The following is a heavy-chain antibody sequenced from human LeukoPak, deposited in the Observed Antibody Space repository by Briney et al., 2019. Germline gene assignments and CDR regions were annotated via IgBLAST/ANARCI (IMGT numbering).Heavy chain of an antibody. D-gene: IGHD3-22*01. V-gene: IGHV1-69*13. CDR2: IIPIFGTA. Sequence: ASVKVSCKASGYTFTSYFMHWVRQAPGQGLEWMGGIIPIFGTANYAQKFQGRVTITADESTSTAYMELSSLRSEDTAVYYCARMYYYDSSGYRGWGQGTLVTVSS. CDR1: GYTFTSYF. J-gene: IGHJ4*02. CDR3: ARMYYYDSSGYRG.